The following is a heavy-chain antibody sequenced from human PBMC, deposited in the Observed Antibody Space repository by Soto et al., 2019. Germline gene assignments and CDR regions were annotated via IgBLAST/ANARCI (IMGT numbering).Heavy chain of an antibody. CDR1: GFTFSSYA. V-gene: IGHV3-23*01. CDR2: ISGSGGST. Sequence: HPGGSLRLSCAASGFTFSSYAMSWVRQAPGKGLEWVSAISGSGGSTYYADSVKGRFTISRDNSKNTLYLQMNSLRAEDTAVYYSAKVAVAGIYFQHWGQGTLVTVSS. J-gene: IGHJ1*01. CDR3: AKVAVAGIYFQH. D-gene: IGHD6-19*01.